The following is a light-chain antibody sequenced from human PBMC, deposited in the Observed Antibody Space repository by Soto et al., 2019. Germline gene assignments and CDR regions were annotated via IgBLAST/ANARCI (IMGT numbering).Light chain of an antibody. CDR2: DAS. CDR1: QSISSD. V-gene: IGKV3-15*01. CDR3: QQYKKWPPIT. Sequence: IVLTQFPATLTVSPGERDALSCRASQSISSDLAWYQQKPGQAPRLVIYDASTRAAGIPARFSGSGSGTEFTLTISSLQSVDFAVYYCQQYKKWPPITFVQGTRLEF. J-gene: IGKJ5*01.